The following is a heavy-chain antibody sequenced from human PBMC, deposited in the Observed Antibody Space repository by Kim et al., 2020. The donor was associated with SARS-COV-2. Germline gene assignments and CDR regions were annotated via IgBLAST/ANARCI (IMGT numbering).Heavy chain of an antibody. CDR1: GGSISGFY. CDR3: ARNRNWNYPIDY. D-gene: IGHD1-7*01. J-gene: IGHJ4*02. V-gene: IGHV4-59*08. Sequence: SETLSLTCTVSGGSISGFYWSWIRQPPGKGLEWIGYIYYSGNTDYNPSLKSRVTISVDTSKNQFSLNLSSVTAADTAVYYCARNRNWNYPIDYWGQGTLVTVSS. CDR2: IYYSGNT.